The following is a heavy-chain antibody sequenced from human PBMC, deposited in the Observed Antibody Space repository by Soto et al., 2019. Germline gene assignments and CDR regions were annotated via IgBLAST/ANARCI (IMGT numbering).Heavy chain of an antibody. V-gene: IGHV1-46*01. CDR2: INPSGGST. D-gene: IGHD3-22*01. CDR3: ARDRGGLDSSGFTPSFQH. Sequence: QVQLVQSGAEVKKPGASVKVSCKASGYTFTSYYMHWVRQAPGQGLEWMGIINPSGGSTSYAQKFQGRVTMTRDTSTSTVYMELSILRSQDTAVYYCARDRGGLDSSGFTPSFQHWGQGTLVTVSS. CDR1: GYTFTSYY. J-gene: IGHJ1*01.